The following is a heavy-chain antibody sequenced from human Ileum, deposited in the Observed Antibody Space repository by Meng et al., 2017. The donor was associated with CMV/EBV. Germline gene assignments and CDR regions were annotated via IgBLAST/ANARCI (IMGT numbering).Heavy chain of an antibody. Sequence: QGQLQESGPGLVKPSQTLSLTCTFSGDSVSGDNYFWSWIRQPPGKGLEWIGYIYFSGTVYYNPSLKSRVTISVDTSRNQFSLKLSSVTATDTAVYYCARDMSIRWFYYWGQGTLVTVSS. CDR3: ARDMSIRWFYY. CDR1: GDSVSGDNYF. J-gene: IGHJ4*02. V-gene: IGHV4-30-4*08. CDR2: IYFSGTV. D-gene: IGHD3-3*02.